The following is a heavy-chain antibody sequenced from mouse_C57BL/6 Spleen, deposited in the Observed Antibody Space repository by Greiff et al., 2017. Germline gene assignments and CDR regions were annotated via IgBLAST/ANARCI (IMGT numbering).Heavy chain of an antibody. V-gene: IGHV5-17*01. Sequence: EVKLVESGGGLVKPGGSLKLSCAASGFTFSDYGMHWVRQAPEKGLEWVAYISSGSSTIYYADTVKGRFTISRDNAKNTLFLQMTSLRSEDTAMYYGARLITTVVARYFDVWGTGTTVTVSS. CDR1: GFTFSDYG. J-gene: IGHJ1*03. CDR2: ISSGSSTI. CDR3: ARLITTVVARYFDV. D-gene: IGHD1-1*01.